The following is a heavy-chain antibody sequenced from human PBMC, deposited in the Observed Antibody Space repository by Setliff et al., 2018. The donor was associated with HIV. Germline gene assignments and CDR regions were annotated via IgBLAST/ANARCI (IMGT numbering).Heavy chain of an antibody. J-gene: IGHJ3*02. Sequence: ASETLSLTCAVSGYSISSGYYWGWIRQPPGKGLEWIGNIYHSGSSYSNPSLRSRITLSIDTSKNHFSLKLRSLTAADTAVYYCARRWGDILTGPDAFDIWGQGTMVTVSS. V-gene: IGHV4-38-2*01. CDR2: IYHSGSS. CDR3: ARRWGDILTGPDAFDI. D-gene: IGHD3-9*01. CDR1: GYSISSGYY.